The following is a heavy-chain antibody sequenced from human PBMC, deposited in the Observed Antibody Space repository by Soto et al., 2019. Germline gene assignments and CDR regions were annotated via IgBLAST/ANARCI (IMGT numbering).Heavy chain of an antibody. CDR2: ISYDGSNK. V-gene: IGHV3-30*18. D-gene: IGHD6-19*01. Sequence: PGGSLRLSCAASGFTFSSYGMHWVRQAPGKGLEWVAVISYDGSNKYYADSVKGRFTISRDNSKNTLYLQMNSLRAEDTAVYYCAKDAADSSGWPSFDYWGQGT. CDR1: GFTFSSYG. J-gene: IGHJ4*02. CDR3: AKDAADSSGWPSFDY.